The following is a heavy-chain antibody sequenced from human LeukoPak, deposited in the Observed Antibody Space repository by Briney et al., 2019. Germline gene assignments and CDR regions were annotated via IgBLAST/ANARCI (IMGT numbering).Heavy chain of an antibody. CDR2: INSDGSSR. Sequence: GGSLRLSCAASGFIFSGQWMHWVRQPPGGGLVWVSRINSDGSSRSYADSVKGRFTISRDNAKNTLYLQMNSLRAEDTALYYCASLSAYDTVDYWGQGTLVTVSS. J-gene: IGHJ4*02. V-gene: IGHV3-74*01. CDR3: ASLSAYDTVDY. CDR1: GFIFSGQW. D-gene: IGHD5-12*01.